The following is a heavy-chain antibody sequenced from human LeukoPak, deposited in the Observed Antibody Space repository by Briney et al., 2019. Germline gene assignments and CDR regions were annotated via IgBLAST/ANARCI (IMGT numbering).Heavy chain of an antibody. CDR2: IYYSGST. CDR3: ARALPDLYGMFDP. V-gene: IGHV4-31*03. J-gene: IGHJ5*02. CDR1: GGSISSGGYY. D-gene: IGHD2/OR15-2a*01. Sequence: SETLSLTCTVSGGSISSGGYYWSWIRQHPGKGLEWIGYIYYSGSTYYNPSLKSRVTISVDTSKNQFSLKLSSVTAADTAVYYCARALPDLYGMFDPWGQGTLVTVSS.